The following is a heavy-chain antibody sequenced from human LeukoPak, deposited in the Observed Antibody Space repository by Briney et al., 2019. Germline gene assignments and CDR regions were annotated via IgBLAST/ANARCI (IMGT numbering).Heavy chain of an antibody. Sequence: ASVKVSCKASGYTFTGYYMHWVRQAPGQGLEWMGWINPNSGGTNYAQKFQGRVTMTRDTSISTAYMELSRLRSEDTAVYYCALPLYCSGGSCYNPDYWGQGTLVTVSS. V-gene: IGHV1-2*02. CDR2: INPNSGGT. CDR1: GYTFTGYY. CDR3: ALPLYCSGGSCYNPDY. D-gene: IGHD2-15*01. J-gene: IGHJ4*02.